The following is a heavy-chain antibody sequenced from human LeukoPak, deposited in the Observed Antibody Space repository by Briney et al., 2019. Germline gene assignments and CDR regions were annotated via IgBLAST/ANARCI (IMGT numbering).Heavy chain of an antibody. Sequence: PGGSLRLSCAASGFTFSSYAMHWVRQAPGKGLEWVAVISYDGSNKYYADSVKGRFTISRDNSKNTLYLQMNSLRAEDTALYYCARGYCTSTSCYNDYWGQGTLVTVSS. CDR1: GFTFSSYA. CDR2: ISYDGSNK. CDR3: ARGYCTSTSCYNDY. J-gene: IGHJ4*02. D-gene: IGHD2-2*02. V-gene: IGHV3-30-3*01.